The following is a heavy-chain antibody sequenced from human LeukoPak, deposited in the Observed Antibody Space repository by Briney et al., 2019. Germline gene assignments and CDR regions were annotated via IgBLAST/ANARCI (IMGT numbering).Heavy chain of an antibody. V-gene: IGHV3-23*01. CDR2: ISGSGGNT. Sequence: GGSLRLSCAASGFTFSTYAMSWVRQAPGKGLEWVSSISGSGGNTHYADSVKGRFTISRDNSKNTLYLQMSSLRVEDTAVYYCAKDRPYGMDVWGQGTTVTVSS. J-gene: IGHJ6*02. CDR1: GFTFSTYA. CDR3: AKDRPYGMDV.